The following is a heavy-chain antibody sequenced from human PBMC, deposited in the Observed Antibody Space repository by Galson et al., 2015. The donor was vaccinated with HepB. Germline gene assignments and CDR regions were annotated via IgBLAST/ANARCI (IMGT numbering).Heavy chain of an antibody. V-gene: IGHV3-48*01. J-gene: IGHJ4*02. D-gene: IGHD5-12*01. CDR1: GFSLTDYS. Sequence: SLRLSCAASGFSLTDYSMSWVRQAPGKGLEWVAYISSRSTTIDYADSVRGRFTISRDNVQNSLFLQMNSLRAEDTAVYYCARDAVIRGYSFYFDYWGQGTPVTVSS. CDR2: ISSRSTTI. CDR3: ARDAVIRGYSFYFDY.